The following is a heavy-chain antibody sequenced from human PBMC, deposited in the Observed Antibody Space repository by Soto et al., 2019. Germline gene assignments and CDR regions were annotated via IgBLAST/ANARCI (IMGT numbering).Heavy chain of an antibody. D-gene: IGHD2-2*01. Sequence: PGGSLRFSCSVSGFTLNTYSMHWVRQAPGKGLEWVAVVSFDGVNKHYRDSVKGRFTISRDIAKNMLYLQMNSLRAEDTAVYYCAGNGGSANRFWFDPWGQGTLVTVSS. CDR3: AGNGGSANRFWFDP. CDR2: VSFDGVNK. V-gene: IGHV3-30-3*01. CDR1: GFTLNTYS. J-gene: IGHJ5*02.